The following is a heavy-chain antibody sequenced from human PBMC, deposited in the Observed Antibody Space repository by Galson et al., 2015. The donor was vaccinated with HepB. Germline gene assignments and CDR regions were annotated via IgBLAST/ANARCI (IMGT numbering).Heavy chain of an antibody. J-gene: IGHJ5*02. CDR2: ISGSGGST. D-gene: IGHD3-16*01. CDR1: GFTFSSYA. V-gene: IGHV3-23*01. CDR3: AIVVGRYYDS. Sequence: SLRLSCAASGFTFSSYAMSWVRQAPGRGLEWVSGISGSGGSTNYADSVKGRFAISRDRTKNTLFLQMNSLRVEDTAVYYCAIVVGRYYDSWGQGTLVTVSS.